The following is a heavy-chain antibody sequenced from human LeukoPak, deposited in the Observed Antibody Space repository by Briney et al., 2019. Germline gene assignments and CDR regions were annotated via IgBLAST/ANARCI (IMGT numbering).Heavy chain of an antibody. CDR1: GLTFSSYA. D-gene: IGHD2-2*01. CDR2: IRFDGRDK. J-gene: IGHJ4*02. CDR3: AKDRYSTSSTFTVNPFDY. V-gene: IGHV3-30*02. Sequence: GGSLRLSCAASGLTFSSYAMHWVRQAPGKGLEWVAFIRFDGRDKYYADSVKGRFTISRDNSESTLDLQMNSLRVEDTAVYYCAKDRYSTSSTFTVNPFDYWGQGILVTVSS.